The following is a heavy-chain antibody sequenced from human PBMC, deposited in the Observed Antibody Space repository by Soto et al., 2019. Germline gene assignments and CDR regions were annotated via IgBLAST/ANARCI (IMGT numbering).Heavy chain of an antibody. CDR3: AKEAYYYGSGNLPYYFDY. J-gene: IGHJ4*02. CDR2: ISGSGGST. Sequence: GGSLRLSCAASGFTFSSYAMSWVRQAPGKGLEWVSAISGSGGSTYYADSVKGRFTISRDNSKNTLYLQMNSLRAEDTAVYYCAKEAYYYGSGNLPYYFDYWGQGTLVTVSS. D-gene: IGHD3-10*01. V-gene: IGHV3-23*01. CDR1: GFTFSSYA.